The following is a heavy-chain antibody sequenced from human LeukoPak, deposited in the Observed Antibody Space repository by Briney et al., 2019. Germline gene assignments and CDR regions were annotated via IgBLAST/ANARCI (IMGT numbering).Heavy chain of an antibody. D-gene: IGHD3-22*01. Sequence: SETLSLTCAVYGGSFSGYYWSWIRQPPGKGLEWIGHIYYSGNTIYNPSLKSRVTISVDTSKNQFSLKLTSVTTADTAVYYCAGEDYFDSSGYASWRFDIWGQGTMVTVSS. CDR3: AGEDYFDSSGYASWRFDI. CDR1: GGSFSGYY. J-gene: IGHJ3*02. V-gene: IGHV4-59*01. CDR2: IYYSGNT.